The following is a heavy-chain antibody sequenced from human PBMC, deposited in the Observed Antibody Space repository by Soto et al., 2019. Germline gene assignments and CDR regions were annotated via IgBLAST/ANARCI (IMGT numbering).Heavy chain of an antibody. CDR3: ARGIATGQLDP. CDR2: INPDNGNT. Sequence: ASVRVSCKASGYTFTRYTMNWVRQAPGQRLEWMGWINPDNGNTKSSQKFQDRVIITRDTSASTAYMDLSSLRSEDTAVYYRARGIATGQLDPWGQGTLVTVCS. CDR1: GYTFTRYT. J-gene: IGHJ5*02. D-gene: IGHD2-15*01. V-gene: IGHV1-3*01.